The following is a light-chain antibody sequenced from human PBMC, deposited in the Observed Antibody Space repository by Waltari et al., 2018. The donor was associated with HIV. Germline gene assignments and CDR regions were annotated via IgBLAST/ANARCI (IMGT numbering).Light chain of an antibody. CDR1: QSVLYRSNNMNY. Sequence: DFVMSQSPDSLAVSLGERATINCKSSQSVLYRSNNMNYLSWYQQKAGQPPKLLSYWASTRASGVPDRIRGSGSGTDFTLTINSLQAEDVAVYYCQQYYNTPYTFGQGTKLEIK. V-gene: IGKV4-1*01. J-gene: IGKJ2*01. CDR3: QQYYNTPYT. CDR2: WAS.